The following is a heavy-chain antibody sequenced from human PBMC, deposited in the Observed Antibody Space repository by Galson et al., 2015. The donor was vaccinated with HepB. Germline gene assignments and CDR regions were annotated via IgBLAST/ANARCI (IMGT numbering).Heavy chain of an antibody. CDR3: VRQGSSWTNGDY. V-gene: IGHV5-51*01. D-gene: IGHD6-13*01. CDR1: GYNFKTYW. CDR2: IYPGDSDT. J-gene: IGHJ4*02. Sequence: QSGAEVKKPGESLSISCKGSGYNFKTYWIDWVRQMPGKGLEWMGIIYPGDSDTRYSPSFQGQVTISADKSISTAYLQWHSLKASDTAIYYCVRQGSSWTNGDYWGQGTLVTVSS.